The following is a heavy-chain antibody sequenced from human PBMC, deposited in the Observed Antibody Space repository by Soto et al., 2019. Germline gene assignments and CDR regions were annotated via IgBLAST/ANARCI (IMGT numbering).Heavy chain of an antibody. V-gene: IGHV4-39*01. CDR3: ARHFPVRGSLSWFDP. Sequence: PSETLSLTCTVSGDSVSSSSYYWGWIRQPPGRGLEWIANIYYSGNTYYNPSLKSRVTISVDTSKNQFSLRLSSVTAADTAVYYCARHFPVRGSLSWFDPWGQGTLVTVSS. CDR1: GDSVSSSSYY. D-gene: IGHD3-10*01. J-gene: IGHJ5*02. CDR2: IYYSGNT.